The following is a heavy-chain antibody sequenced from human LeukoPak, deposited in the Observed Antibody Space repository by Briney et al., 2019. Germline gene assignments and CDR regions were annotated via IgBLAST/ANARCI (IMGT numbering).Heavy chain of an antibody. Sequence: PGESLKISCRGSEYSFSSYWIGWVRQMPGKGLEWMGIIYPGDSETRYSPSFQGQVTISADKSISTAYLQWSSLKASDTATYYCARRHDSLHYFDYWGQGTLVTVSS. CDR1: EYSFSSYW. V-gene: IGHV5-51*01. CDR3: ARRHDSLHYFDY. D-gene: IGHD3-22*01. CDR2: IYPGDSET. J-gene: IGHJ4*02.